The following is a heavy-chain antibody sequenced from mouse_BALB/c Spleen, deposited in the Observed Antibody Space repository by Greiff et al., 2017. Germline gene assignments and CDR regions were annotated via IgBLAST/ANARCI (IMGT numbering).Heavy chain of an antibody. J-gene: IGHJ4*01. D-gene: IGHD4-1*01. CDR3: TRPGSANWAYYYAMDY. Sequence: VQLKQSGTVLARPGASVKMSCKASGYTFTSYWMHWVKQRPGQGLEWIGAIYPGNSDTSYNQKFKGKAKLTAVTSTSTAYMELSSLTNEDSAVYYCTRPGSANWAYYYAMDYWGQGTSVTVSS. CDR1: GYTFTSYW. V-gene: IGHV1-5*01. CDR2: IYPGNSDT.